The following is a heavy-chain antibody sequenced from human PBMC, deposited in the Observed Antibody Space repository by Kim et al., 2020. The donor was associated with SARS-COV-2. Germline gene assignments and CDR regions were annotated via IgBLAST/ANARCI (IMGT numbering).Heavy chain of an antibody. D-gene: IGHD1-1*01. CDR1: GDSISSDNYY. J-gene: IGHJ3*02. CDR2: IYYSGSI. CDR3: ARENDRPQSGRGFDI. Sequence: SETLSLTCTVSGDSISSDNYYWTWIRQHPGKGLEWIGYIYYSGSIFYNPSLKSRVTISVDTSKNQFSLKLNSVTAADTAVYYCARENDRPQSGRGFDIWGQGTMVTVSS. V-gene: IGHV4-31*03.